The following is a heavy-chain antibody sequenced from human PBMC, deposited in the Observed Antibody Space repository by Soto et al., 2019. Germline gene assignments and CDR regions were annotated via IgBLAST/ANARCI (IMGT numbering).Heavy chain of an antibody. D-gene: IGHD3-10*02. V-gene: IGHV3-30*18. CDR2: ISYDGRNK. CDR3: AKPDPFKTLMRVHN. Sequence: QVQLVESGGDVVQPGGSLRLSCAAAGFTFSNYAMQWVRQAPGRGLEWVAVISYDGRNKYYADSVKGRFTISRDNSENTPFLEMSSLRAEDTAVYYCAKPDPFKTLMRVHNWGQGTLVSVSS. CDR1: GFTFSNYA. J-gene: IGHJ4*02.